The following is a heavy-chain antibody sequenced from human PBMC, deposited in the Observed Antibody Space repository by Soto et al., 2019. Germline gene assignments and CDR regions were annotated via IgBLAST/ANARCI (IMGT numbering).Heavy chain of an antibody. J-gene: IGHJ3*02. CDR2: INPSGGST. CDR1: GYPFTSYY. CDR3: ARGSGYDAFDI. Sequence: XSVKVSCKASGYPFTSYYMHWVRQAPGQGLEWMGIINPSGGSTSYAQKFQGRVTMTRDTSTSTVYVELSSLRSEDTAVYYCARGSGYDAFDIWGQGTMVTVSS. V-gene: IGHV1-46*01. D-gene: IGHD3-10*01.